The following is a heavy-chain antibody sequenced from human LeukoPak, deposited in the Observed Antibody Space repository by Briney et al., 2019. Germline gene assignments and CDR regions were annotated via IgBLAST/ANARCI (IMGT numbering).Heavy chain of an antibody. D-gene: IGHD3-16*01. Sequence: ASVKVSCKTSGYRFTDDYIHWVRQAPGQGLEWMGWINPDTDFTNYAPKFRGRVIMTRDTSISTAYMEVRRLTFDDTAIYYCAPPPEAYTSNWSAWGQGTLVTVSP. CDR2: INPDTDFT. J-gene: IGHJ5*02. CDR3: APPPEAYTSNWSA. CDR1: GYRFTDDY. V-gene: IGHV1-2*02.